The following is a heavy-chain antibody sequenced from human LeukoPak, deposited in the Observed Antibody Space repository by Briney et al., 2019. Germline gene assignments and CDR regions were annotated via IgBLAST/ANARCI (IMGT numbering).Heavy chain of an antibody. CDR2: ISGSGGST. J-gene: IGHJ6*02. CDR3: AKEYCSGGSCSYYYDYYYGMDV. V-gene: IGHV3-23*01. CDR1: GFTFSSYA. Sequence: GGSLRLSCAASGFTFSSYAMSWVRQAPGKGLEWVSAISGSGGSTYYADSVKGRFTISRDNSKNTLYLQMNGLRAEDTAVYYCAKEYCSGGSCSYYYDYYYGMDVWGQGTTVTVSS. D-gene: IGHD2-15*01.